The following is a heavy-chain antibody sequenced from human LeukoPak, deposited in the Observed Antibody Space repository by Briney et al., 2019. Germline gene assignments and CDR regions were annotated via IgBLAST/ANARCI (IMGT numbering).Heavy chain of an antibody. CDR2: IRSKVYGGTP. V-gene: IGHV3-49*04. CDR3: TRDQTPYY. Sequence: PGRFLRLSCTASGFTFGDYAMTWVRQAPGKGLEWVGFIRSKVYGGTPEYAASVKGRFTISRDDSKGIAYLQMNSLKTEDTAVYYCTRDQTPYYWGQGTLVTVSS. CDR1: GFTFGDYA. J-gene: IGHJ4*02.